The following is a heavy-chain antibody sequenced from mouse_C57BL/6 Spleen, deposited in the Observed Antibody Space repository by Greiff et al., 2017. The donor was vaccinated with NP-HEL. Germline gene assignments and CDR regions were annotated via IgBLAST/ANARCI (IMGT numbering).Heavy chain of an antibody. Sequence: VQLQQSGAELVKPGASVKLSCKASGYTFTSYWMHWVKQRPGQGLEWIGMIHPNSGSTNYNEKFKSKATLTVDKSSSTAYMQLSSLTSEDSAVYYGAREVFPSYYYAMDYWGQGTSVTVSS. CDR3: AREVFPSYYYAMDY. CDR2: IHPNSGST. V-gene: IGHV1-64*01. CDR1: GYTFTSYW. J-gene: IGHJ4*01.